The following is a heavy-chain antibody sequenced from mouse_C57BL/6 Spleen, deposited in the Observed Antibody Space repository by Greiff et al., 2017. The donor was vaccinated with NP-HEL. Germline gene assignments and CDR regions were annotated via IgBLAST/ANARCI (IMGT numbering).Heavy chain of an antibody. V-gene: IGHV1-7*01. J-gene: IGHJ1*03. CDR1: GYTFTSYW. D-gene: IGHD2-2*01. CDR2: INPSSGYT. CDR3: ARGVRSYWYFDG. Sequence: QVQLQQSGAELAKPGASVNLSCKASGYTFTSYWMHWVKQRPGQGLEWIGYINPSSGYTKYNQKFKDKATLTAYNSSSTAYMQLSSLTYEDSAVYYCARGVRSYWYFDGWGTGTTVTVSS.